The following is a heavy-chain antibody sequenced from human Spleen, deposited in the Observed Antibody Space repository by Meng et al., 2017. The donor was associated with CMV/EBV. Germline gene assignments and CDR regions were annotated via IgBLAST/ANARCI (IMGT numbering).Heavy chain of an antibody. CDR3: ARVPADCSSTSCYPSGEYYYYYYGMDV. CDR2: MYYSGST. V-gene: IGHV4-59*11. J-gene: IGHJ6*02. CDR1: GAIISSHY. D-gene: IGHD2-2*01. Sequence: GSLRLSCTVSGAIISSHYWSWIRQPPGKGLEWIGYMYYSGSTNYNPSLKSRVTISVDTSENQFSLKLSSVTAADTAVYYCARVPADCSSTSCYPSGEYYYYYYGMDVWGQGATVTVSS.